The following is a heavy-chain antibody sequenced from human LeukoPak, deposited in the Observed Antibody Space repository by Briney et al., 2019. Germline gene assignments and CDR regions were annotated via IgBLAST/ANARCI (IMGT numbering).Heavy chain of an antibody. V-gene: IGHV4-34*01. Sequence: SETLSLTCAVYGGSFSGYYWSWIRQPPGKGLEWIGEINHSGSTNYNPSLKSRVTISVDTSKNQFSLKLSSVTAADTAVYYCARGGPIQLWLLGYYYYYMDVWGKGTTVTVSS. J-gene: IGHJ6*03. CDR3: ARGGPIQLWLLGYYYYYMDV. CDR1: GGSFSGYY. CDR2: INHSGST. D-gene: IGHD5-18*01.